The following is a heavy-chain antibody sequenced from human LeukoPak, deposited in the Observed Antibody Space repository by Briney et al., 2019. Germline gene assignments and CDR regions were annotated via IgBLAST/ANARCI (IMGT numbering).Heavy chain of an antibody. V-gene: IGHV3-21*01. CDR2: ISSSCSYI. J-gene: IGHJ4*02. CDR3: ARDRGYYYDSSLDY. D-gene: IGHD3-22*01. CDR1: GFTFSSYS. Sequence: PGGSLRLSCAASGFTFSSYSMNWVRQAPGKGLEWVSSISSSCSYIYYADSVKGRFTISRDNAKNSLYLQMNSLRAEDTAVYYCARDRGYYYDSSLDYWGQGTLVTVSS.